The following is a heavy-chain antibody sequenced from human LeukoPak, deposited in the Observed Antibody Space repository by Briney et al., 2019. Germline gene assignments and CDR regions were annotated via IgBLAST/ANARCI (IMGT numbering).Heavy chain of an antibody. CDR1: GGSISSYY. V-gene: IGHV4-59*12. J-gene: IGHJ4*02. CDR3: ARDLEGHFGGFHFDY. D-gene: IGHD2-21*01. Sequence: PSETLSLTCTVSGGSISSYYWSWIRQPPGKGLEWIGYIYYSGSTNYNPSLKSRVTISVDTSKNQFSLKLSSVTAADTAVYYCARDLEGHFGGFHFDYWGQGTLVTVSS. CDR2: IYYSGST.